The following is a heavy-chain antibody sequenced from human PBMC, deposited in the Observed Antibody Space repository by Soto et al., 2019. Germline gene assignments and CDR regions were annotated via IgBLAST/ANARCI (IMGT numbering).Heavy chain of an antibody. Sequence: QVQLQEAGPGLVKPSETLSLTCTVSGGSINSYYWSWIRQPPGKGLEWIGYIYYNGDTNYNPSLKSRVTIAVDTSKNQFSLKLSSVTAAYTAVYYCARRGHFDSSGYDWYFDLWGRGTLVTVSS. V-gene: IGHV4-59*08. CDR2: IYYNGDT. CDR1: GGSINSYY. J-gene: IGHJ2*01. D-gene: IGHD3-22*01. CDR3: ARRGHFDSSGYDWYFDL.